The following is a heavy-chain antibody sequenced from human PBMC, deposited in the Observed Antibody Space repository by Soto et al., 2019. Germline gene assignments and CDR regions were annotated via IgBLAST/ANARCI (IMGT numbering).Heavy chain of an antibody. CDR2: ITSSSVQT. CDR1: GFNFSDSY. CDR3: ASLVRQHLPPLGL. Sequence: QVHLVESGGGLVKPGGSLRLSCAASGFNFSDSYMTWIRQVPGKGLEWVSFITSSSVQTRYADSVKGRFTISRDNAKNSLYLQMNSVRPEDTAVYYCASLVRQHLPPLGLWGQGTLVIVSS. J-gene: IGHJ5*02. V-gene: IGHV3-11*06. D-gene: IGHD6-13*01.